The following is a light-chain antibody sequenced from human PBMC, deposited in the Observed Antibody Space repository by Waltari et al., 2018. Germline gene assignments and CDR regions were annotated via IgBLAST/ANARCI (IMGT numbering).Light chain of an antibody. V-gene: IGLV4-69*01. Sequence: QLVLTQSPSASASLVASVKLTCTLSTGHSSYAIARHPQQPEKGPRYLMKLTRDGSHIKGDGIPDRFSGSSSGAERYLTISSLQSEDEADYFCQTWGTGIVVFGGGTKLTVL. CDR1: TGHSSYA. CDR2: LTRDGSH. J-gene: IGLJ2*01. CDR3: QTWGTGIVV.